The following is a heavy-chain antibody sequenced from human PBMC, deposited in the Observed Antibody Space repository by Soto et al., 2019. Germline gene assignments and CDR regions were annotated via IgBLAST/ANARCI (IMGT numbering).Heavy chain of an antibody. CDR1: GGTFSSYA. D-gene: IGHD6-6*01. CDR3: ARSGPYSSSSGDYYYGMDV. V-gene: IGHV1-69*01. Sequence: SVNFSCKASGGTFSSYAISWVRQAPGQGLEWMGGIIPIFGTANYAQKFQGRVTITADESTSTAYMELSSLRSEDTAVYYCARSGPYSSSSGDYYYGMDVWGQGTTVTVSS. CDR2: IIPIFGTA. J-gene: IGHJ6*02.